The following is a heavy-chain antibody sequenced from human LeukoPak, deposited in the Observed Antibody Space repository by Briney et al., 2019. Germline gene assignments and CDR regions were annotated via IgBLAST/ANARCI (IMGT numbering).Heavy chain of an antibody. CDR3: ARGYYYDSSGYSWGTFYYFDY. J-gene: IGHJ4*02. CDR1: GYSISSGYY. CDR2: IYHSGST. V-gene: IGHV4-38-2*02. Sequence: PSETLSLTCTVSGYSISSGYYWGWIRQPPGKGLEWIGSIYHSGSTYYNPSLKSRVSMSVDTSKTQFSLKLSSVTAADTAVYYCARGYYYDSSGYSWGTFYYFDYWGQGTLVTVSS. D-gene: IGHD3-22*01.